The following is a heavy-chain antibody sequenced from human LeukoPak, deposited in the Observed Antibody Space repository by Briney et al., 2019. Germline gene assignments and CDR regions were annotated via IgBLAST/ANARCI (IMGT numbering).Heavy chain of an antibody. D-gene: IGHD6-19*01. J-gene: IGHJ4*02. Sequence: PGGSLRLSCAASGFTFSSYWMSWVRQAPGKGLEWVAKINQDGSEEYYVDTVQGRFTISRDNAKNSRYLQGNSLRAEDAAVYYCAIFEGGCWGEGTLVTVSS. CDR2: INQDGSEE. V-gene: IGHV3-7*01. CDR3: AIFEGGC. CDR1: GFTFSSYW.